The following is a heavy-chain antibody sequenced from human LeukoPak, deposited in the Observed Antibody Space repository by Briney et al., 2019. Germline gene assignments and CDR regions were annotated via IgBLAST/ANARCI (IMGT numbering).Heavy chain of an antibody. J-gene: IGHJ4*02. CDR1: GYTFTTCD. V-gene: IGHV1-8*01. CDR3: ARANYYGSGKKGLDY. CDR2: MNPNSGKT. Sequence: ASVKVSCKASGYTFTTCDINWVRQATGQGLEWMGWMNPNSGKTGYAQKFQGRVTMTRNTSMSTAYMELSSLRSEDTAVYYCARANYYGSGKKGLDYWGQGTLVTVSS. D-gene: IGHD3-10*01.